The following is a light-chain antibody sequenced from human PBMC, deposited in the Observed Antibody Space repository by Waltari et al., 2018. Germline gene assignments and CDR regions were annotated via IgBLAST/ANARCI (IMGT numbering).Light chain of an antibody. CDR1: SSDVGGYNY. CDR3: CSYAGRYTWV. J-gene: IGLJ3*02. V-gene: IGLV2-11*01. Sequence: QSALTQPRSVSGSPGQSVTISCTGTSSDVGGYNYVSWFQQHPGKAPKLMIHDVSKRPPGVPDRFSGSKSGNTASLTISGHQADDETEYYCCSYAGRYTWVFGGGTKLTVL. CDR2: DVS.